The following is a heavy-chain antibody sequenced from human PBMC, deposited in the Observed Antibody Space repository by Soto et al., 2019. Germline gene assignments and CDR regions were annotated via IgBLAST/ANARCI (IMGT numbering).Heavy chain of an antibody. CDR2: IIGSGSNS. CDR1: GFTFTAYG. J-gene: IGHJ2*01. CDR3: AKGRAAAGYSYFDI. Sequence: EVQLLESGGDLAQPGGSLRLSCAASGFTFTAYGMNWVRQAPGKGLEWVSGIIGSGSNSYYADSVKGRFTISRDNSKNTLDLQMNSLRAEDTGVYYCAKGRAAAGYSYFDIWGRGTLVSVSS. D-gene: IGHD6-25*01. V-gene: IGHV3-23*01.